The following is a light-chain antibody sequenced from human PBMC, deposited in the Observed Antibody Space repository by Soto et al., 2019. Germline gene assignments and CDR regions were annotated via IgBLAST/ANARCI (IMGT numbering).Light chain of an antibody. V-gene: IGKV3-15*01. CDR3: QQYNNWPPYT. CDR1: QSVSSN. J-gene: IGKJ2*01. CDR2: GAS. Sequence: EIVMTQSPATLSVSPGERATLSCRASQSVSSNLAWYQQKPGQDPRLLIYGASTRATGIPARFSGSGSGTDFTLTISSLQSEDFAVYYCQQYNNWPPYTFGQGTKLEIK.